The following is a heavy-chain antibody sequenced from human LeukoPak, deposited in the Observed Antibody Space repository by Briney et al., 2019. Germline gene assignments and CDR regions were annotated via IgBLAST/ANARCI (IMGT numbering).Heavy chain of an antibody. CDR3: ARVYFWSGYYLDY. CDR1: GGSISRYY. CDR2: SYYSGSS. V-gene: IGHV4-59*01. J-gene: IGHJ4*02. Sequence: PSETLSLTCIVPGGSISRYYSSCIRQPPGKGLEWMGYSYYSGSSNYTPSLKSRVTISVDTSKNQFSLKLSSVCAADTAVYYCARVYFWSGYYLDYWGQGTLVTVSS. D-gene: IGHD3-3*01.